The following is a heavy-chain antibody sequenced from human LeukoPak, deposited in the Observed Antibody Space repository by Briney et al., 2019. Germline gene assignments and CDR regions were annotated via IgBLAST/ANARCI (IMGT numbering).Heavy chain of an antibody. V-gene: IGHV3-7*01. D-gene: IGHD1-1*01. CDR2: IKQDGSEK. CDR3: ARIGNWNDVGNAFDI. CDR1: GFTFSSYW. J-gene: IGHJ3*02. Sequence: GGSLRLSCAASGFTFSSYWMSWVRQAPGKGLEWVANIKQDGSEKYYVDPVKGRFTISRDNAKNSLYLQMNSLRAEDTAVYYCARIGNWNDVGNAFDIWGQGTMVTVSS.